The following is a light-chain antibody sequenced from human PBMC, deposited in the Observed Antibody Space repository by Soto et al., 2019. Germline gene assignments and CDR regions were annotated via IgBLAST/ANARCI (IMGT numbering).Light chain of an antibody. CDR2: GNS. CDR1: SSNIGAGYD. CDR3: QSYDSSLSPKWV. Sequence: QSVLTQPPSVSGAPGQRVTISCTGSSSNIGAGYDVHWYQQLPGTAPKLLIYGNSNRPSGVPDRFSGSKSGTSASLAITGLQAEDEADYYCQSYDSSLSPKWVFGGGTKLTVL. V-gene: IGLV1-40*01. J-gene: IGLJ3*02.